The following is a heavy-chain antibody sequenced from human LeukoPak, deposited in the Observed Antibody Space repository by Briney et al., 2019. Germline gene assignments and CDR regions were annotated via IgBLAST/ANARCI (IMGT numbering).Heavy chain of an antibody. D-gene: IGHD2-2*01. CDR1: GFTFSSYG. CDR2: ISYDGSNK. V-gene: IGHV3-30*18. Sequence: PGGSLRLSCAASGFTFSSYGMHWVRQAPGKGLEWVAVISYDGSNKYYADSVKGRFTISRDNSKNTLYLQMNSLRAEVTAVYYCAKPGGYCSSTSCFYGMDVWGQGTTVTVSS. J-gene: IGHJ6*02. CDR3: AKPGGYCSSTSCFYGMDV.